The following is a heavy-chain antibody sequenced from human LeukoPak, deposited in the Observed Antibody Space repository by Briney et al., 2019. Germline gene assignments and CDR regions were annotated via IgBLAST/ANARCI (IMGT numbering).Heavy chain of an antibody. D-gene: IGHD2-15*01. Sequence: GGSLRLSCAASGFTFSSYGMHWVRQAPGKGLEWVAVIWYDGSNKYYADSVKGRFTISRDNSKNTLYLQMNSLRAEDTAVYYCAKGGGSSCYSPSDYWGQGTLVTVSS. J-gene: IGHJ4*02. CDR1: GFTFSSYG. V-gene: IGHV3-33*06. CDR3: AKGGGSSCYSPSDY. CDR2: IWYDGSNK.